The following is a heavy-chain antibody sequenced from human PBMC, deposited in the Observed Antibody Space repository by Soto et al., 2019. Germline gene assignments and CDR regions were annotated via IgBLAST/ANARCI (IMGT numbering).Heavy chain of an antibody. D-gene: IGHD3-10*01. CDR2: IYPGDSDT. CDR3: TRLGYYGSGSYYSNSGGMDV. CDR1: GYSFTSYW. Sequence: GESLKISCKGSGYSFTSYWIGWVRQMPGKGLEWMGIIYPGDSDTRYSPSFQGQVTISADKSVNTAYLQWSSLKAADTAMHYCTRLGYYGSGSYYSNSGGMDVWGQGTTVTVSS. V-gene: IGHV5-51*01. J-gene: IGHJ6*02.